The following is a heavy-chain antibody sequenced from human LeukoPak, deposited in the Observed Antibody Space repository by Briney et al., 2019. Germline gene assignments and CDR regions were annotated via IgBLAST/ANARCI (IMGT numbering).Heavy chain of an antibody. CDR1: GFTFSSYW. V-gene: IGHV3-74*01. D-gene: IGHD6-13*01. CDR2: INSDGSST. Sequence: GGSLRLSCAASGFTFSSYWMHWVRQAPGKGLVWVSRINSDGSSTSYADSVKGRFTISRDNAKNTLYLQMNSLRAEDTAVYYCARDSRQQLANYYYYYMDVWGKGTTVTVSS. J-gene: IGHJ6*03. CDR3: ARDSRQQLANYYYYYMDV.